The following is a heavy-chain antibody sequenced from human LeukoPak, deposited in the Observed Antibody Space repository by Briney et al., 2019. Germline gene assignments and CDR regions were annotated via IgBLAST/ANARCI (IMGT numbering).Heavy chain of an antibody. V-gene: IGHV4-30-4*08. CDR1: GGSISSGDYY. CDR3: ASHLGRYIVVD. Sequence: SQTLSLTCTVSGGSISSGDYYWSWIRQPPGKGLEWIGYIYYSGSTYYNPSLKSRVTISVDASKNQFSLKLSSVTAADTAVYYCASHLGRYIVVDWGQGTMVTVSS. D-gene: IGHD2-2*01. CDR2: IYYSGST. J-gene: IGHJ3*01.